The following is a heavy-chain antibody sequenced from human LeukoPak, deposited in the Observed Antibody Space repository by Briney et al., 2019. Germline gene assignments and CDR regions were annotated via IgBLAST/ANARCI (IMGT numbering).Heavy chain of an antibody. J-gene: IGHJ4*02. V-gene: IGHV4-4*02. CDR3: ARNDPVYSSSWY. Sequence: SETLSLTCAVSGGSISSSNWWSWVRQPPGKGLEWIGEIYHSGSTNYNPSLKSRVTISVDTSKNQFSLKLSSVTAADTAVYYCARNDPVYSSSWYWGQGTLVTVSS. CDR2: IYHSGST. CDR1: GGSISSSNW. D-gene: IGHD6-13*01.